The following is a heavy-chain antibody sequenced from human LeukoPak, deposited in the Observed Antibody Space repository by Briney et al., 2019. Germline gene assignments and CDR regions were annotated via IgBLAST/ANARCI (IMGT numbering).Heavy chain of an antibody. D-gene: IGHD6-19*01. CDR1: GYTFTSYG. J-gene: IGHJ4*02. CDR2: ISAYNGNT. Sequence: ASVKVSCKASGYTFTSYGISWVQQAPGQGLEWMGWISAYNGNTNYAQKLQGRVTMTTDTSTSTAYMELRSLRSDDTAVYYCAREPSEGIAVAGLDYWGQGTLVTVSS. V-gene: IGHV1-18*04. CDR3: AREPSEGIAVAGLDY.